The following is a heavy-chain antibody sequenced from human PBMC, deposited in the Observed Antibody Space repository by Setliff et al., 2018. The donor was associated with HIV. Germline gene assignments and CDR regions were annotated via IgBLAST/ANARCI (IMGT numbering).Heavy chain of an antibody. J-gene: IGHJ6*02. Sequence: PSETLSLTCTVSGVSFSTDMYYWGWIRQPPGKGLEWVGSVYYNGKIFYNPSLKSRVTISLDSSKNQLSLRLKSVTAADTAVYFCARRAESTTTWFSSWYSYDMDVWGQGTTVTV. CDR1: GVSFSTDMYY. CDR3: ARRAESTTTWFSSWYSYDMDV. CDR2: VYYNGKI. D-gene: IGHD2-15*01. V-gene: IGHV4-39*01.